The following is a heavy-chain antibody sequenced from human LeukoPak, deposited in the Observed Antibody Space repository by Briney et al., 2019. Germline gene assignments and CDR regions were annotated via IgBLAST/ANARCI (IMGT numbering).Heavy chain of an antibody. Sequence: GGSLRLSCAASGFIFSSYWMNWVRQAPGKGLEWVANINQDGSEKYYVDSVKGRFAISRDNAKNSLFLEMNSLRVEDTAIYFCARDLDPYNNNCPDHWGQGTLVTVSS. V-gene: IGHV3-7*01. CDR3: ARDLDPYNNNCPDH. D-gene: IGHD1-14*01. CDR2: INQDGSEK. CDR1: GFIFSSYW. J-gene: IGHJ4*02.